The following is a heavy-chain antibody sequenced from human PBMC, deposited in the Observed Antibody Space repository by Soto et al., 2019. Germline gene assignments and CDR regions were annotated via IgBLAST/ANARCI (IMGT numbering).Heavy chain of an antibody. J-gene: IGHJ3*02. V-gene: IGHV3-74*01. Sequence: QPGCCLALPCASCGLRFSLSWAALSLKEPGNSPASVSPINIHGSITTSAATVKGRFTISRENAKKTLYLQMNSLTAADRAVYYCARDLENCGGECSSAFDIWG. CDR2: INIHGSIT. CDR1: GLRFSLSW. D-gene: IGHD2-21*01. CDR3: ARDLENCGGECSSAFDI.